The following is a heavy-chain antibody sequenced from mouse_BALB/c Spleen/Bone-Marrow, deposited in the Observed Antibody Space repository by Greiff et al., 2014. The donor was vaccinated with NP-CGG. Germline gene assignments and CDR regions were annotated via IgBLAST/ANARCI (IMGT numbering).Heavy chain of an antibody. CDR2: IWSDGTT. J-gene: IGHJ4*01. CDR3: ARHERGYPYAMDY. Sequence: VQVVESGPDLVAPSQSLSITCTVSGFSLTLYGVHWVRQSPGKGLEWLVVIWSDGTTTYNPALKSRLSISKDNSKSQVFLKLDSLQTDDTAMYYCARHERGYPYAMDYWGQGTSVTVSS. V-gene: IGHV2-6-2*01. CDR1: GFSLTLYG. D-gene: IGHD2-2*01.